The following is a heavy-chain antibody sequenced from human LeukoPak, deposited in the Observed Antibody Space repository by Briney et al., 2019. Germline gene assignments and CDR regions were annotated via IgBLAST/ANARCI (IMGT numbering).Heavy chain of an antibody. Sequence: GGSLRLSCAASGFTFSRYTMNWVRQAPGKGLEWVSYIGSSGSTIYFADSVKGRFTVSRDNAKNSLYLQMNSLRDEDTAVYYCARAIYDSSGFGDYWGQGTLVTVSS. J-gene: IGHJ4*02. D-gene: IGHD3-22*01. CDR3: ARAIYDSSGFGDY. CDR2: IGSSGSTI. CDR1: GFTFSRYT. V-gene: IGHV3-48*02.